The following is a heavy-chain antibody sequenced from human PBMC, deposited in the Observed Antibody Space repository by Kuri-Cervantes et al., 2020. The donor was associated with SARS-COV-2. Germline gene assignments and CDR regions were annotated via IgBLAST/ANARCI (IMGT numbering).Heavy chain of an antibody. D-gene: IGHD5-24*01. J-gene: IGHJ4*02. Sequence: GESLKISCAASGFTFSSYSMNWVRQAPGKGLEWVSSISSSSSYIYYADSVKGRFTISRDNAKNSLYLQMNSLRAEDTAAYYCARAGRGLQSTPFDYWGQGTLVTVSS. CDR1: GFTFSSYS. CDR2: ISSSSSYI. CDR3: ARAGRGLQSTPFDY. V-gene: IGHV3-21*01.